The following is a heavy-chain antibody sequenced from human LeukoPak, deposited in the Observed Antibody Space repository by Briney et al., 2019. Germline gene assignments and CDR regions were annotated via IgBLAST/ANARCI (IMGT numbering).Heavy chain of an antibody. J-gene: IGHJ4*01. Sequence: SETLSLTRTVSGGSISSSSYYWGWIRQPPGKGLEWSGSIYYSGSTYYNPSLKSRVTISVDTSKNQFSLKLSSVTAADTAVYYCARVVGATGFDYWGHGTLVTVSS. CDR3: ARVVGATGFDY. CDR2: IYYSGST. V-gene: IGHV4-39*07. CDR1: GGSISSSSYY. D-gene: IGHD1-26*01.